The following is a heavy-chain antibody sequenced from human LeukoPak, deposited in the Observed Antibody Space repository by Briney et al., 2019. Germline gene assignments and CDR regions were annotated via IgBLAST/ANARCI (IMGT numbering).Heavy chain of an antibody. CDR3: ARDDGDV. CDR2: INEDGSGK. J-gene: IGHJ6*04. Sequence: GGSLRLSCVSSGFTFSNYWMKWVRQAPGKGLEWVASINEDGSGKFSVGSVKDRITISRDNTRNSLDLQVNSLTVEDTAIYYCARDDGDVWGTGTTVTVSS. V-gene: IGHV3-7*01. CDR1: GFTFSNYW.